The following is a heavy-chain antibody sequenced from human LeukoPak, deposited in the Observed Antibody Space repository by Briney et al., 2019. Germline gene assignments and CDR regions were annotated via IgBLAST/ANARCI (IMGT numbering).Heavy chain of an antibody. V-gene: IGHV3-30*18. J-gene: IGHJ6*02. D-gene: IGHD4-17*01. CDR3: AKALGKLRSYYYGMDV. CDR2: ISYDGSNK. CDR1: GFTFSSYG. Sequence: PRRSLRLSCAASGFTFSSYGMHWVRQAPGKGLEWVAVISYDGSNKYYADSVKGRFTISRDNSKNTLYLQMNSLRAEDTAVYYCAKALGKLRSYYYGMDVWGQGTTVTVSS.